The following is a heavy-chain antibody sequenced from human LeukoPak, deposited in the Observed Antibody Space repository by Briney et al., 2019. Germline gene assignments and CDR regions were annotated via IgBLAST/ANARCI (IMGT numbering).Heavy chain of an antibody. CDR2: INHSGST. V-gene: IGHV4-39*07. CDR1: GDSISSDGSY. D-gene: IGHD4-17*01. CDR3: ARVTTVTTDGLDP. Sequence: PSETLSLSCSVSGDSISSDGSYWGWIRQPPGKGLEWIGEINHSGSTNYNPSLKSRVTISVDTSKNQFSLKLSSVTAADTAVYYCARVTTVTTDGLDPWGQGTLVTVSS. J-gene: IGHJ5*02.